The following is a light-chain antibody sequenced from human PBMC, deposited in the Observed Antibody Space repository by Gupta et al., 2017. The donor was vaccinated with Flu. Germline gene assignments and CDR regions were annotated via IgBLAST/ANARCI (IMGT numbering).Light chain of an antibody. CDR1: PSLVHSDGNTY. CDR3: MQATQFPVT. J-gene: IGKJ4*01. V-gene: IGKV2-24*01. Sequence: ACRSSPSLVHSDGNTYLSWLQQRPGQPPRLLIFKISSRFSGVPDRFSGSGAGTDFTLKISRVEAEDVGVYYCMQATQFPVTFGGGTKVEIK. CDR2: KIS.